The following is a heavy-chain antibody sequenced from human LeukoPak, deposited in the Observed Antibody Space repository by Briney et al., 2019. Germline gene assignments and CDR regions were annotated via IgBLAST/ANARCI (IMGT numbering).Heavy chain of an antibody. J-gene: IGHJ5*02. CDR3: AKGGELELRPGWFDP. CDR2: IRYDGGNK. D-gene: IGHD1-7*01. Sequence: GGSLRLSCAASGFTFSSYGMHWVRQAPGKGLEWVAFIRYDGGNKYYADSVKGRFTISRDNSKNTLYLQMNSLRAEDTAVYYCAKGGELELRPGWFDPWGQGTLVTVSS. V-gene: IGHV3-30*02. CDR1: GFTFSSYG.